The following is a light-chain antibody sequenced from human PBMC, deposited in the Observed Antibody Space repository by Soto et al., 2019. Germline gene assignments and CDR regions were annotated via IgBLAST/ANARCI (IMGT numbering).Light chain of an antibody. V-gene: IGKV3-20*01. J-gene: IGKJ1*01. CDR3: QQCGNFWT. CDR1: ENVSSTL. CDR2: GAS. Sequence: TVLMQSPGTLSLSQGERATLSCRASENVSSTLLVWYQQHPGQAPRLLIYGASSRATGIPDRFSGSGSGTDFSLTIRSLEPDDFAVYYCQQCGNFWTFGQGTKVDNK.